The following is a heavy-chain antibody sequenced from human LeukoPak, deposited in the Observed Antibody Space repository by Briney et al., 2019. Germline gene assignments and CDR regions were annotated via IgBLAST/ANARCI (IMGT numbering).Heavy chain of an antibody. V-gene: IGHV3-11*01. CDR3: ARGNSSSWFAYYYYMDV. CDR1: GFTFSDYY. Sequence: GGSLRLSCAASGFTFSDYYMSWIRQAPGKGLEWVSYISSSGSTIYYADSVKGRFTISRDNAKNSLYLQMNSLRAEDTAVYYCARGNSSSWFAYYYYMDVWGKGTTVTISS. J-gene: IGHJ6*03. D-gene: IGHD6-13*01. CDR2: ISSSGSTI.